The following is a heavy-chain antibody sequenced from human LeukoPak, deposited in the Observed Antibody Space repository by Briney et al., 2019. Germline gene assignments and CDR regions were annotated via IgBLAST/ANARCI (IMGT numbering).Heavy chain of an antibody. J-gene: IGHJ4*02. CDR1: GGSISSGDYY. Sequence: PSQTLSLTCTVSGGSISSGDYYWSWIRQPPGKGLEWIGYIYYSGSTYYNPSLKSRVTISVDTSKNQFSLKLSSVTAADTAVYYCARGRGNYGDYYLDYWGQGTLVTVSS. D-gene: IGHD4-17*01. CDR3: ARGRGNYGDYYLDY. V-gene: IGHV4-30-4*08. CDR2: IYYSGST.